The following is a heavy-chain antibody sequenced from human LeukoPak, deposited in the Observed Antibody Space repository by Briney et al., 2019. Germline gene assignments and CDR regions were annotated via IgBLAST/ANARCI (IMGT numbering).Heavy chain of an antibody. V-gene: IGHV3-21*01. CDR1: GFTFSSYS. J-gene: IGHJ6*02. Sequence: GGSLRLSCAASGFTFSSYSMNWVRQAPGKGLEWVSSISSSSSYIYYADSVKGRFTISRDNAKNSLYLQMNSLRAEDTAVYYCARDHYYGSAPENGMDVWGQGTTVTVSS. CDR2: ISSSSSYI. D-gene: IGHD3-10*01. CDR3: ARDHYYGSAPENGMDV.